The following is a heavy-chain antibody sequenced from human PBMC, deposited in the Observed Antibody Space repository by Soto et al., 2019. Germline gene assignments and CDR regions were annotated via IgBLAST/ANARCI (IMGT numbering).Heavy chain of an antibody. CDR1: GFTVSSNY. V-gene: IGHV3-66*01. CDR3: ARARSYAENWFDP. CDR2: IYSGGST. Sequence: EVQLVESGGGLVQPGGSLRLSCAASGFTVSSNYMSWVRQAPGKGLEWVSVIYSGGSTYYADSVKRRFTISRDNSKNTLYLQMNSLRAEDTAVYYCARARSYAENWFDPWGQGTLVTVSS. J-gene: IGHJ5*02.